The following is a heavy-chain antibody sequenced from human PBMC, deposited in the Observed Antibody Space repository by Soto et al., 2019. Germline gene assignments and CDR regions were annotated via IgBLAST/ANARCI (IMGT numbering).Heavy chain of an antibody. CDR2: IYYSGST. CDR1: GGSISSSSYY. D-gene: IGHD3-22*01. CDR3: ARHKGNSSGYYRYY. J-gene: IGHJ4*02. V-gene: IGHV4-39*01. Sequence: PSETLSLTCTVSGGSISSSSYYWGWIRQPPGKGLEWIGSIYYSGSTYYNPSLKSRVTISVDTSKNQFSLKLSSVTAADTAVYYCARHKGNSSGYYRYYWGQGTLVTVPQ.